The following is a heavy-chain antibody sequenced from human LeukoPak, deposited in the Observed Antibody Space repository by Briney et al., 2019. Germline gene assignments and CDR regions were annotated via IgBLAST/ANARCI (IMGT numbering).Heavy chain of an antibody. CDR3: ARDLVTGTKGFDI. V-gene: IGHV4-59*11. CDR1: ADSFSSHY. Sequence: PSETLSLTCAVSADSFSSHYWTWIRQPPGKGLEWIGYISYIGSTNYNPSLKSRVTISIDTSKNQFSLKLSSVTAADTAVYYCARDLVTGTKGFDIWGQGTMVSVSS. D-gene: IGHD4-17*01. J-gene: IGHJ3*02. CDR2: ISYIGST.